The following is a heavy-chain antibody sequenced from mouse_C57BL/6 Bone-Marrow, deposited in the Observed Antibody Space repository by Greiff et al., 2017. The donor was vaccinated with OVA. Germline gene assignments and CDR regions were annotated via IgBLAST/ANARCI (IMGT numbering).Heavy chain of an antibody. CDR2: IYPGNSDT. CDR3: TRPVYYYGSSPSYAMDY. V-gene: IGHV1-5*01. J-gene: IGHJ4*01. CDR1: GYTFTSYW. D-gene: IGHD1-1*01. Sequence: EVQLQQSGTVLARPGASVKMSCKTSGYTFTSYWMHWVKQRPGQGLEWIGAIYPGNSDTSYNQKFKGKAKLTAVTSASTAYMELSSLTNEDSAVYYCTRPVYYYGSSPSYAMDYWGQGTSVTVSS.